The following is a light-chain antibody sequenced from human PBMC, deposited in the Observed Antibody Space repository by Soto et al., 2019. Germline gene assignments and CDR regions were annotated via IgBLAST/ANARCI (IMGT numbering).Light chain of an antibody. CDR1: QSVTSSF. J-gene: IGKJ1*01. V-gene: IGKV3-20*01. CDR3: QQYGSSPKT. CDR2: GAS. Sequence: EIVLTQYPGTLSLSPGERATLSCRASQSVTSSFLAWYQQRPGQAPRLLIYGASSRAADIPDRFSGSVSGTDFTLTISRLEREDFAVYYCQQYGSSPKTFGQGTKVEIK.